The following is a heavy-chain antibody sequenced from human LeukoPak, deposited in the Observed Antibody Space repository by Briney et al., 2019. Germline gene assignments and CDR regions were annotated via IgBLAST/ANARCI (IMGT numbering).Heavy chain of an antibody. V-gene: IGHV6-1*01. Sequence: SQTLSLTCAISGDSVSNNIAAWTWIRQSPSRGLEWLGRTYYRSKWYNDYAVSVRGRITVNPDTSKIQFSLQLNSVTPEDTAVYYCTREDRDTFDIWGQGTVVTVSS. CDR1: GDSVSNNIAA. CDR2: TYYRSKWYN. CDR3: TREDRDTFDI. J-gene: IGHJ3*02.